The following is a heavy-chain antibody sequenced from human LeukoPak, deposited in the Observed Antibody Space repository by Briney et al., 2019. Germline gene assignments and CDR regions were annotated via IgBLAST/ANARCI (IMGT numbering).Heavy chain of an antibody. D-gene: IGHD3-10*02. Sequence: KPSETLSLTCAVYGGSFSGYYWSWIRQPPGKGLEWIGEINHSGSTNYNPSLKSRVTISVDTSKNQFSLKLSSVTAADTAVYYRARGRNYYVFASCCRHTRFFDYWGQGTLVTVSS. CDR2: INHSGST. CDR3: ARGRNYYVFASCCRHTRFFDY. V-gene: IGHV4-34*01. CDR1: GGSFSGYY. J-gene: IGHJ4*02.